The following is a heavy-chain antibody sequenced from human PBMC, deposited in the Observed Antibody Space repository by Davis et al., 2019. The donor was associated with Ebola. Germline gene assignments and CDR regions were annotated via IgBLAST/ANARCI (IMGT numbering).Heavy chain of an antibody. J-gene: IGHJ4*02. CDR2: ISSDGTNK. Sequence: PGGSLRLSCAASGFTFSSYGLHWVRQAPGKGLEWVAVISSDGTNKYYADSVKGRFTISRDNSKNTLYLQMNSLRAEDTAVYYCARDRYGERYFDYWGQGTPVTVSS. CDR1: GFTFSSYG. D-gene: IGHD3-10*01. V-gene: IGHV3-30-3*01. CDR3: ARDRYGERYFDY.